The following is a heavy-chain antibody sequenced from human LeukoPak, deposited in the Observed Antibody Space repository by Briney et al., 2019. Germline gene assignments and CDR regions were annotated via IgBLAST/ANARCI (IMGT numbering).Heavy chain of an antibody. D-gene: IGHD3-10*01. CDR3: ARARGYYYGSDLYVDP. V-gene: IGHV1-2*02. J-gene: IGHJ5*02. CDR2: INPNSGGT. Sequence: ASVKVSCKASGYTFTGYYMHWVRQAPGQGLEWMGWINPNSGGTNYAQKFQGRVTMTRDTSISTAYMELSRLRSDDTAVYYCARARGYYYGSDLYVDPWGQGTLVTVSS. CDR1: GYTFTGYY.